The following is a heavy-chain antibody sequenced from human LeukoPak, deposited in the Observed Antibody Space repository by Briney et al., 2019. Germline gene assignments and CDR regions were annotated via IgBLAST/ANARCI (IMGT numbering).Heavy chain of an antibody. Sequence: GGSLRLSCAVSGFTFNSYAMSWVRQAPGKGLEWVSAISGSGGTTYYADSVKGRFTISRDNSKNTLYLQMNSLRAEDTAVYYCAKAPFGAATFDSWGQGTLVTVSS. J-gene: IGHJ4*02. CDR2: ISGSGGTT. D-gene: IGHD2-15*01. CDR1: GFTFNSYA. V-gene: IGHV3-23*01. CDR3: AKAPFGAATFDS.